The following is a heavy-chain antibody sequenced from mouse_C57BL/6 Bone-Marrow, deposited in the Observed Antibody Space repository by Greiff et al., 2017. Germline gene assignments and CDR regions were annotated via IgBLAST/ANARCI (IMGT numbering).Heavy chain of an antibody. CDR3: ARDSRTVVATDY. V-gene: IGHV5-4*01. D-gene: IGHD1-1*01. Sequence: EVMLVESGGGLVKPGGSLKLSCAASGFTFSSYAMSWVRQTPEKRLEWVATISDGGSYTYYPDNVKGRFTFSRDNAKNNLYLQMSHLKSEDTAMYYCARDSRTVVATDYWGQGTSVTVSS. J-gene: IGHJ4*01. CDR1: GFTFSSYA. CDR2: ISDGGSYT.